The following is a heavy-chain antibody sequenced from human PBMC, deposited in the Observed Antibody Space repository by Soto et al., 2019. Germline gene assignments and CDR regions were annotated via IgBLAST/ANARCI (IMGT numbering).Heavy chain of an antibody. CDR1: GGSFSGYY. D-gene: IGHD6-19*01. CDR3: ARRRLIAVDAFDI. Sequence: XXTLSLACAVCGGSFSGYYWRWILQPPGKGLEWIGEINHSGSTNYNPSLKSRVTISVDTSKNQFSLKLSPVNAADTAVYYCARRRLIAVDAFDIWGQGTMVTVSS. CDR2: INHSGST. J-gene: IGHJ3*02. V-gene: IGHV4-34*01.